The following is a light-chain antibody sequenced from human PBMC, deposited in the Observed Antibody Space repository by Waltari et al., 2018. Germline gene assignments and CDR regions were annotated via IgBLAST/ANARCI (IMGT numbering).Light chain of an antibody. J-gene: IGKJ2*01. Sequence: DIVMTQSPDSLAVSLGERATINCKSSLSVLYSSNNKNYLAWYQQKPGQPPKLLIYWASTRESGVPDRFSGSGSGTDFTLTISSLQAEDVAVYYCQQYRSAPRTFGQGTKLEIK. CDR3: QQYRSAPRT. V-gene: IGKV4-1*01. CDR1: LSVLYSSNNKNY. CDR2: WAS.